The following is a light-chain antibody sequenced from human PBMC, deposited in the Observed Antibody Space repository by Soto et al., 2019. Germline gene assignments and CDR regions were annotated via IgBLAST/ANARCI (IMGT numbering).Light chain of an antibody. CDR1: SGSIASNY. Sequence: NSMLTQPHSVSESPGKTVIISCTRSSGSIASNYVQWYQQRPGSAPTIVIYEDNQRPSGVPDRFSGSVDSSSNSASLTISGLKTEDEADYYCHSYESNNVVFGGGTKLTVL. V-gene: IGLV6-57*03. CDR2: EDN. CDR3: HSYESNNVV. J-gene: IGLJ3*02.